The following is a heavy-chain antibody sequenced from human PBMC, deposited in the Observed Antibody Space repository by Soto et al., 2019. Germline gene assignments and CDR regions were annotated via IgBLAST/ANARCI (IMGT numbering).Heavy chain of an antibody. Sequence: GGSLRLSCAASGFTFSSYAMSWVRQAPGKGLEWVSAISGSGGSTYYADSVKGRFTISRDNSKNTLYLQMNSLRAEDTAVYYCAKDLALNEWPYYYDSSGSPEDYWGQGTLVTVSS. D-gene: IGHD3-22*01. V-gene: IGHV3-23*01. CDR2: ISGSGGST. J-gene: IGHJ4*02. CDR1: GFTFSSYA. CDR3: AKDLALNEWPYYYDSSGSPEDY.